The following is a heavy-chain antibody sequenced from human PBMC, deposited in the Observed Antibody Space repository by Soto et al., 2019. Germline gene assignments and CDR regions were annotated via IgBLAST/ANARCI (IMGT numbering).Heavy chain of an antibody. J-gene: IGHJ4*02. CDR3: ARHHRHSSSSNFDY. D-gene: IGHD6-6*01. CDR2: ITGTAVYT. CDR1: GFTFSDYY. V-gene: IGHV3-11*06. Sequence: RLSCAASGFTFSDYYMSWVRQAPGKGLEWVSYITGTAVYTDYADSVKGRFTISRDNAKNSLYLQMNDLRAEDTAVYYCARHHRHSSSSNFDYWGQGTLVTVSS.